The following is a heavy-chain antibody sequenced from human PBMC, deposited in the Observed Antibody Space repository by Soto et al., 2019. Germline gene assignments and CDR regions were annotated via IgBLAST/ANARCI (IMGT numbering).Heavy chain of an antibody. CDR1: GFNFGYYA. Sequence: PGGSLSLSCAASGFNFGYYAMFWFRQAPGKGLEWVSTIYAAGGSKYYADSVKGRFTISRDNSRDTLFLQMDSLRVEDTAMYFCARTGGGMAARALEYWGQGTLVTVSS. D-gene: IGHD6-6*01. CDR3: ARTGGGMAARALEY. J-gene: IGHJ4*02. V-gene: IGHV3-23*01. CDR2: IYAAGGSK.